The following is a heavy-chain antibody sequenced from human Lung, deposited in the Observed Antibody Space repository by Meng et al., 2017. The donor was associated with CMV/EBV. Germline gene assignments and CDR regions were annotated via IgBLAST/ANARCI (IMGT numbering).Heavy chain of an antibody. CDR2: ISGSGLST. CDR3: ANSPGVYGSCFDY. Sequence: ESXKISXAASGFTFSNYAISWVRQAPGKGLEWVSTISGSGLSTYSADSVKGRFTISRDNSKNTLYLQMFNLRAADTAVYYCANSPGVYGSCFDYWGQGTLVTVSS. CDR1: GFTFSNYA. D-gene: IGHD3-10*01. V-gene: IGHV3-23*01. J-gene: IGHJ4*02.